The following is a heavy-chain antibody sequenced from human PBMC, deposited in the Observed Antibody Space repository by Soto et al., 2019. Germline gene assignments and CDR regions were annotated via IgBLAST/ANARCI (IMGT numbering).Heavy chain of an antibody. CDR3: ARGGPFGLGWLTVFFDY. V-gene: IGHV3-64*01. CDR2: ISSNGGST. CDR1: GFTFSSYA. Sequence: GGSLRLSCAASGFTFSSYAMHWVRQAPGKGLEYVSAISSNGGSTYYANSVKGRFTISRDNSKNTLYLQMGSLRAEDMAVYYCARGGPFGLGWLTVFFDYWGQGTLVTVSS. D-gene: IGHD3-9*01. J-gene: IGHJ4*02.